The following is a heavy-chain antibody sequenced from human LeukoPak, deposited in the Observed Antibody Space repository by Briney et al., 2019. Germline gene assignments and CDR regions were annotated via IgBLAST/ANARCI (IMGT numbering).Heavy chain of an antibody. CDR3: ARDHSGSYYDLDAFDI. D-gene: IGHD1-26*01. V-gene: IGHV4-4*07. Sequence: SETLSLTCTVSGGSISSYYWSWIRQPAGKGLEWIGRIYTSGSTNYNPSLKSRVTMSVDTSKNQFSLKLSSVTAADTAVYYCARDHSGSYYDLDAFDIWGQGTMVTVSS. J-gene: IGHJ3*02. CDR1: GGSISSYY. CDR2: IYTSGST.